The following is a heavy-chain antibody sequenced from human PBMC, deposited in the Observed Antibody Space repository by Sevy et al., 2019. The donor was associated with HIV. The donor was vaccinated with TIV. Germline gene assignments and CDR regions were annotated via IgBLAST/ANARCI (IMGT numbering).Heavy chain of an antibody. CDR1: GFTFNTHA. J-gene: IGHJ4*02. CDR2: ISYDGSAE. D-gene: IGHD1-26*01. V-gene: IGHV3-30*03. Sequence: GGSLRLSCTGSGFTFNTHAMHWVRQAPGKGLEWVAVISYDGSAEFYADSVKGRFTISRYNSENKLYLQMNSLRKEDKAMFYCGRDAGYSMDWYPGYWGQGILVTVSS. CDR3: GRDAGYSMDWYPGY.